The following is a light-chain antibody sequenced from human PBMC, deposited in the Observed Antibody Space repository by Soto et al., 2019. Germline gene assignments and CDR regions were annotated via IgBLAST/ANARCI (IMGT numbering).Light chain of an antibody. V-gene: IGLV2-14*01. CDR3: SSDSSSLYV. CDR2: DVS. Sequence: QSALTQPASVSGSPGQSITISCTRTSSDVGGYNYVSWYQQHPGKAPKLMIYDVSNRPSGVSHRFSGSKSGNTASLTISGLQPEDEADYYCSSDSSSLYVFGPGTKLTVL. CDR1: SSDVGGYNY. J-gene: IGLJ1*01.